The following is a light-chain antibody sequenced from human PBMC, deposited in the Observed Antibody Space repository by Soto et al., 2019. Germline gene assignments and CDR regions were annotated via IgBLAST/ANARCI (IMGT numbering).Light chain of an antibody. J-gene: IGKJ1*01. CDR3: QQYDSSQVT. CDR1: QSVSSSF. CDR2: GAS. V-gene: IGKV3-20*01. Sequence: EIVLTQSPGTLSLSPGERATLSCRASQSVSSSFLAWYQQKPGQAPRLLIYGASSRATGIPERFSGSGSGTDFTLTISRLEPEDLAVYYGQQYDSSQVTFSQGTKVEIK.